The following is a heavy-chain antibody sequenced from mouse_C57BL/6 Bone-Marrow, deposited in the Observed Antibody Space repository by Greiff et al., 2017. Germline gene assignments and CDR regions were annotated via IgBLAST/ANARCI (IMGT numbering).Heavy chain of an antibody. Sequence: EVKLVESGGGLVKPGGSLKLSCAASGFTFSSYAMSWVRQTPEKRLEWVATISDGGSYTYYPDNVKGRFTISRDNAKNNLYLQMSHLKSEDTAMYYCARDLPPFDYWGQGTTLTVSS. V-gene: IGHV5-4*01. CDR1: GFTFSSYA. D-gene: IGHD2-1*01. CDR2: ISDGGSYT. CDR3: ARDLPPFDY. J-gene: IGHJ2*01.